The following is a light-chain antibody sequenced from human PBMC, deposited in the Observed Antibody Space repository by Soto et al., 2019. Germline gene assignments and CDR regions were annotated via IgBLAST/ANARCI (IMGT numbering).Light chain of an antibody. CDR3: QQFNVYPLT. J-gene: IGKJ4*01. Sequence: DIQLTQSPSFLSASVGDRVTITCRASQGIRDFLAWYQQKPGQPPKLLIYAASTLQTGVPTRFSGIASGTEFTLIISNLQPADFATYYCQQFNVYPLTFGRGTKVEIK. CDR1: QGIRDF. CDR2: AAS. V-gene: IGKV1-9*01.